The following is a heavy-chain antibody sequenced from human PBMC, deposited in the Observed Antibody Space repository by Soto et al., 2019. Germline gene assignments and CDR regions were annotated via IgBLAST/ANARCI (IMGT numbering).Heavy chain of an antibody. CDR1: GYTFTSYY. CDR2: INPSGGST. CDR3: ARGGYPTVWEGANWYCDL. D-gene: IGHD3-16*01. Sequence: QVQLVQSGAEVKKPGASVKVSCKASGYTFTSYYMHWVRQAPGQGLEWMGIINPSGGSTSYAQKCQARGTMTRDTSTSTVYMELSSLRSEDTSVYYCARGGYPTVWEGANWYCDLWGRGTLVTVSS. J-gene: IGHJ2*01. V-gene: IGHV1-46*01.